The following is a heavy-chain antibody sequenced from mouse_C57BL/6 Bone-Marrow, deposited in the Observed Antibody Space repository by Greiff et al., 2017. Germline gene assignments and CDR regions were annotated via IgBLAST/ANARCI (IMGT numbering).Heavy chain of an antibody. D-gene: IGHD2-2*01. CDR3: AGEVTTRAWFAY. CDR2: IDPNSGGT. Sequence: QVQLQQPGAELVKPGASVKLSCKASGYTFTSYWMHWVKQRPGRGLEWIGRIDPNSGGTKYNEKFKSQATLTVDKPSSTAYMQLSSLPSEDSAVYYCAGEVTTRAWFAYWGQGTLVTVSA. J-gene: IGHJ3*01. V-gene: IGHV1-72*01. CDR1: GYTFTSYW.